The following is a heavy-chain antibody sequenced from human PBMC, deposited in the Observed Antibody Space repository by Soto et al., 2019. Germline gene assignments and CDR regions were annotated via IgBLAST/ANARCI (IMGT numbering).Heavy chain of an antibody. V-gene: IGHV1-8*01. CDR1: GYTFTSYD. CDR3: ARGPRPRTYYYGSGSYYNDY. D-gene: IGHD3-10*01. CDR2: MNPNSGNT. J-gene: IGHJ4*02. Sequence: ASVKLSCKASGYTFTSYDINWVRQATGQGLEWMGWMNPNSGNTGYAQKFQGRVTMTRNTSISTAYMELSSLRSEDTAVYYCARGPRPRTYYYGSGSYYNDYWGQGTLVTVSS.